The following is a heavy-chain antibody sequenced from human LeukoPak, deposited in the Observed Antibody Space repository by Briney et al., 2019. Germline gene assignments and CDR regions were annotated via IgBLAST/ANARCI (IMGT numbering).Heavy chain of an antibody. Sequence: GGSLRLSCAASGFTVSSNYMSWVRQAPGKGLEWVSVIYSGGSTYYADSVKGRFTISRDNAKNSLYLQMNSLRAEDTAVYYCARVSGGYSYGYHYWGQGTLVTVSS. V-gene: IGHV3-53*01. CDR1: GFTVSSNY. CDR3: ARVSGGYSYGYHY. J-gene: IGHJ4*02. D-gene: IGHD5-18*01. CDR2: IYSGGST.